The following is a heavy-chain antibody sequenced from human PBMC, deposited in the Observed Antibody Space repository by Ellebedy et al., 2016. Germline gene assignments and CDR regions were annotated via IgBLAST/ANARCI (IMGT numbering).Heavy chain of an antibody. V-gene: IGHV4-59*01. CDR3: AREPDY. CDR2: VFYTGST. CDR1: GGSIITYY. Sequence: SETLSLTXTVSGGSIITYYWSWIRQPPGKGLEWIGYVFYTGSTTYNPSLKSRVTISVDTSKNQFSLNLTSVTAADTAVYHCAREPDYWGQGTLVTVSS. J-gene: IGHJ4*02.